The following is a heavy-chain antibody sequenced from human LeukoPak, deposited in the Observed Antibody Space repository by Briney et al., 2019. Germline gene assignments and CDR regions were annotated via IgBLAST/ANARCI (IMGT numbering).Heavy chain of an antibody. CDR2: ISSSGTTV. CDR1: GFTFSTFE. V-gene: IGHV3-48*03. D-gene: IGHD3-10*01. Sequence: PGVSLGLSCAASGFTFSTFELNWVRQAPGKGLEWVSYISSSGTTVYYADSVKGRFTISRDNAKSALYLQMNSLRVEDTAVYYCAGGFGSYSPDYWGQGTLVTVSS. CDR3: AGGFGSYSPDY. J-gene: IGHJ4*02.